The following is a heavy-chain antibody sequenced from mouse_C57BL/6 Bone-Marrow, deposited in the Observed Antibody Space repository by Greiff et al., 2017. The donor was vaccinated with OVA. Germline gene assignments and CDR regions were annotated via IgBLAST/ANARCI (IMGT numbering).Heavy chain of an antibody. V-gene: IGHV5-6*01. J-gene: IGHJ4*01. CDR3: ARNYYGYAMDY. CDR1: GFTFTSYG. CDR2: ISSGGSYS. Sequence: EVQLVESGGDLVKPGGSLKLSCAASGFTFTSYGMSWVRQTPDKRLEWVATISSGGSYSYYPDSVKGRFTISRDNAKNTLYRQTSSLKSEDTAMYYCARNYYGYAMDYWGQGTSVTVSS. D-gene: IGHD1-1*01.